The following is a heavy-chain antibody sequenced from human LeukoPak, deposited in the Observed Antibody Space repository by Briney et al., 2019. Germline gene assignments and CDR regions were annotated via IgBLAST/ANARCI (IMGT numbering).Heavy chain of an antibody. CDR3: AREAARPWFDP. Sequence: KSSETLSLTCTVSGGSVSSYYWSWIRQPAGKGLEWIGRIYTSGSTNYNPSLKSRVTTSVDTSKNQFSLKLSSVTAADTAVYYCAREAARPWFDPWGQGTLVTVSS. CDR2: IYTSGST. D-gene: IGHD6-6*01. CDR1: GGSVSSYY. J-gene: IGHJ5*02. V-gene: IGHV4-4*07.